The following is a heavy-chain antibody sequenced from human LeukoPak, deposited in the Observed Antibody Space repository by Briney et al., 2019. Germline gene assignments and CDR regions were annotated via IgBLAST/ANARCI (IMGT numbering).Heavy chain of an antibody. J-gene: IGHJ4*02. Sequence: SGGSLRLSCAACGFPFSNNVMTGVRQARGKGLKWFSGIRGTGGSKYYAHSVKGRLTISRGNSRNTLYLLMDSLRDEDTAVYYCEKDNYTGGTCYFDYWGQGTLVTVSS. V-gene: IGHV3-23*01. CDR1: GFPFSNNV. D-gene: IGHD7-27*01. CDR3: EKDNYTGGTCYFDY. CDR2: IRGTGGSK.